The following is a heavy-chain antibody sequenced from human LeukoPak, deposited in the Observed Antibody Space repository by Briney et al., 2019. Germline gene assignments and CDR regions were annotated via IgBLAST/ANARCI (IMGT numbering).Heavy chain of an antibody. J-gene: IGHJ4*02. V-gene: IGHV4-59*01. CDR2: ISYSGNT. D-gene: IGHD6-13*01. Sequence: SETLSLTCTVSGGSISGYYWSWIRQPPGKGLEWIGYISYSGNTNYNPSLKSRVTMSVDTSKNQFSLKLSSVTPADTAVYCCARDNSPAAGFDYWGQGTLVTVSS. CDR1: GGSISGYY. CDR3: ARDNSPAAGFDY.